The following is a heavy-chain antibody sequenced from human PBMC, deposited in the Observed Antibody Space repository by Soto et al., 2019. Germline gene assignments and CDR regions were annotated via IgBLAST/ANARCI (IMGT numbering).Heavy chain of an antibody. V-gene: IGHV4-34*01. Sequence: PSETLSLTCAVYGGSFSGYYWSWIRQPPGKGLEWIGEINHSGSTNYNPSLKSRVTISVDTSKNQFSLKLSSVTAADTAVYYCARGWEVVAAPRRGESYYFDYWGQGTLVTVSS. CDR3: ARGWEVVAAPRRGESYYFDY. CDR2: INHSGST. J-gene: IGHJ4*02. D-gene: IGHD2-15*01. CDR1: GGSFSGYY.